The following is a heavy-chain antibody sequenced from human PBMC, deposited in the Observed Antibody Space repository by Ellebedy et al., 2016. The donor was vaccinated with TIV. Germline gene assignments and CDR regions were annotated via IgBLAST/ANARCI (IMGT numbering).Heavy chain of an antibody. CDR3: YCSAGADTFDI. CDR1: GYTFTNYG. V-gene: IGHV1-18*01. Sequence: AASVKVSCKASGYTFTNYGISWVRQAPGQGLEWMGWINPYNAKTNYGQKFQGRVTMTTDTSTSTAKMELRSLRSDDTAVYYCYCSAGADTFDIWGQGTMVTVSS. D-gene: IGHD2-15*01. CDR2: INPYNAKT. J-gene: IGHJ3*02.